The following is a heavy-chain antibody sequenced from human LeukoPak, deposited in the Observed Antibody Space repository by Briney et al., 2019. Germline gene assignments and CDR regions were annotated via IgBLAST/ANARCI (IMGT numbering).Heavy chain of an antibody. J-gene: IGHJ4*02. V-gene: IGHV1-2*02. CDR3: ARVSPLVGARSIDY. D-gene: IGHD1-26*01. Sequence: ASVKVSCKASGYTFTGYYMHWVRQAPGQGLEWMGWINPNSGGTNYAQKFQGRVTMTRGTSISTAYMELSRLRSDDTAVYYCARVSPLVGARSIDYWGQGTLVTVSS. CDR1: GYTFTGYY. CDR2: INPNSGGT.